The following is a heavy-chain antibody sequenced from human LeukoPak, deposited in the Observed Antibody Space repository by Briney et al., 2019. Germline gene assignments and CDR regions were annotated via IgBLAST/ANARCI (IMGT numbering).Heavy chain of an antibody. CDR3: ARSSAGVGATNLDY. V-gene: IGHV1-69*02. CDR1: GGTFSSYT. J-gene: IGHJ4*02. D-gene: IGHD1-26*01. Sequence: GASVKVSCKASGGTFSSYTISWVRQAPGQGLEWMGRIIPILGIANYAQKFQGRVTITADKSTSTAYMELSGLRSEDTAVYYCARSSAGVGATNLDYWGQGTLVTVSS. CDR2: IIPILGIA.